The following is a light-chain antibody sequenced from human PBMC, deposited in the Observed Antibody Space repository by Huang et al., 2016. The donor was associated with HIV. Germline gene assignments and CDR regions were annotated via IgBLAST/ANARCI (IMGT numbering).Light chain of an antibody. J-gene: IGKJ2*01. CDR2: GAS. CDR1: QRVSIN. V-gene: IGKV3-15*01. Sequence: EVVMTQSPATLSVSPGERATLSCRASQRVSINVAWYQQKPGQAPRLLLHGASTRATGIPARFSGSGSGTEFTLTISGLQSEDYAVYFCQQYDDWPPYTFGQGTKLEIK. CDR3: QQYDDWPPYT.